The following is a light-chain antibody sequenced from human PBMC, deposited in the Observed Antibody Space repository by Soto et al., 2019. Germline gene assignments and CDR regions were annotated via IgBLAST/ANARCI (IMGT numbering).Light chain of an antibody. V-gene: IGLV2-14*03. CDR1: SSDIGNYNY. J-gene: IGLJ2*01. Sequence: QSVLTQPASVSGSPGQSITISCTGTSSDIGNYNYVSWYQQHPGKAPKLMIYDVSDRPSGVSNRFSGSKSGNTASLTISGRQAEDEADYYCNAYTSSSTVVFGGGTKLTVL. CDR2: DVS. CDR3: NAYTSSSTVV.